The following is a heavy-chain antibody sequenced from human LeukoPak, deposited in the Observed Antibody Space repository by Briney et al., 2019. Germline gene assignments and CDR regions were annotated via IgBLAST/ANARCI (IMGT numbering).Heavy chain of an antibody. D-gene: IGHD2-2*01. J-gene: IGHJ2*01. CDR3: AREYQLLWAGYFDL. Sequence: PSETLSLTCTVSGGSISSSSYYWGWIRQPPGKGLEWIGSIYYSGSTYYNLSLKSRVTISVDTSKNQFSLKLSSVTAADTAVYYCAREYQLLWAGYFDLWGRGTLVTVSS. CDR2: IYYSGST. V-gene: IGHV4-39*07. CDR1: GGSISSSSYY.